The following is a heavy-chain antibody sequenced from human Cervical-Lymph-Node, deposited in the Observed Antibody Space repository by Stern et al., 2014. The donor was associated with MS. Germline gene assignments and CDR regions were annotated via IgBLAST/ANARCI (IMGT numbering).Heavy chain of an antibody. CDR1: GFTFSNYW. D-gene: IGHD1-7*01. CDR3: ANWDYLA. Sequence: EVQLVESGGGLVQPGGSLRLSCAASGFTFSNYWMHWVRQAPGKGLVWVARINSAENSTNYADSVKGRFTISRDNAKNTLYLQMNSLRAEDTAVYYCANWDYLAWGRGTLVTVSS. J-gene: IGHJ5*02. V-gene: IGHV3-74*02. CDR2: INSAENST.